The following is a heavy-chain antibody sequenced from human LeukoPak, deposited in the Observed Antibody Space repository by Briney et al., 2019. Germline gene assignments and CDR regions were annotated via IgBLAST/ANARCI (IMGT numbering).Heavy chain of an antibody. D-gene: IGHD3-3*01. CDR2: IYYSGST. Sequence: SETLSLTCTVSGGSISSYYWGWIRQPPGKGLEWIGYIYYSGSTNYNPSLKSRVTISVDTSKNQFSLKLSSVTAADTAVYYCARDFRLEWDYFDYWGQGTLVTVSS. J-gene: IGHJ4*02. V-gene: IGHV4-59*01. CDR1: GGSISSYY. CDR3: ARDFRLEWDYFDY.